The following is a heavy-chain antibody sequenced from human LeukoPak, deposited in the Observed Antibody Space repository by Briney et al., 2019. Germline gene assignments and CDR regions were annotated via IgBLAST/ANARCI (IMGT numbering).Heavy chain of an antibody. V-gene: IGHV3-48*01. Sequence: GGSLRLSCAASGFTFSSYEMNWVRQAPGKGLEWVSYISSSSSTIYYADSVKGRFTISRDNAKNSLYLQMNSLRAEDTAVYYCARDMDTAMGDDAFDIWGQGTMVTVSS. D-gene: IGHD5-18*01. CDR1: GFTFSSYE. J-gene: IGHJ3*02. CDR3: ARDMDTAMGDDAFDI. CDR2: ISSSSSTI.